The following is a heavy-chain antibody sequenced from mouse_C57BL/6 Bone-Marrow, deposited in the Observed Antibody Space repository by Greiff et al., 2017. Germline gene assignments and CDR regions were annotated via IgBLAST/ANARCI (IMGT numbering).Heavy chain of an antibody. CDR2: IDPSDSYT. D-gene: IGHD2-3*01. Sequence: QVQLQQPGAELVRPGTSVKLSCKASGYTFTSYWMHWVKQRPGQGLEWIGVIDPSDSYTNYNQKVKGKATLTVDTSSSTAYMQLSSLTSEESAVYYCSRGGLYDVDLFDNWGQGNTLT. CDR1: GYTFTSYW. CDR3: SRGGLYDVDLFDN. J-gene: IGHJ2*01. V-gene: IGHV1-59*01.